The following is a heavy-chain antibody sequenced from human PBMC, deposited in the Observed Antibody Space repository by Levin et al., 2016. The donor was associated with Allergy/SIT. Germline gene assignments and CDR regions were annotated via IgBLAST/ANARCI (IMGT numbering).Heavy chain of an antibody. J-gene: IGHJ4*02. Sequence: SLKISCAASGFTFDDYAMHWVRQAPGKGLEWVSGISWNSGSIGYADSVKGRFTISRDNAKNSLYLQMNSLRAEDTALYYCARSGEFEYYFDYWGQGTLVTVSS. V-gene: IGHV3-9*01. CDR1: GFTFDDYA. D-gene: IGHD3-16*01. CDR3: ARSGEFEYYFDY. CDR2: ISWNSGSI.